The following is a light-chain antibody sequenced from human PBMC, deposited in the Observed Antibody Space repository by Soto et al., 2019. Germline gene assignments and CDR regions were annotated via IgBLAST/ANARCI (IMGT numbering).Light chain of an antibody. CDR2: ESS. CDR3: QHYGTSAL. Sequence: EIVLTQSPGTLSLSPGERATLSCRASQSVSSSYLAWYQQKPGQAPRLLIYESSRATGIPDRFSASGSGTYFTLTITRLEPEDFAVYYCQHYGTSALFGPGTKVDI. J-gene: IGKJ3*01. CDR1: QSVSSSY. V-gene: IGKV3-20*01.